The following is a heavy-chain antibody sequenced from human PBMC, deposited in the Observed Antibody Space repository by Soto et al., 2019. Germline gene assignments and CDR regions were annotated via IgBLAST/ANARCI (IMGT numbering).Heavy chain of an antibody. J-gene: IGHJ5*02. Sequence: GASVKVSCKASGYTFTSYGISWVRQAPGQGLGWRGWISAYNGNTDYAQKLQGRVTMTTDTSTSTAYMELRSLRSDDTAVYYCARVPDNSVLVTAAESDSWFDPWG. CDR1: GYTFTSYG. CDR2: ISAYNGNT. D-gene: IGHD2-2*01. V-gene: IGHV1-18*01. CDR3: ARVPDNSVLVTAAESDSWFDP.